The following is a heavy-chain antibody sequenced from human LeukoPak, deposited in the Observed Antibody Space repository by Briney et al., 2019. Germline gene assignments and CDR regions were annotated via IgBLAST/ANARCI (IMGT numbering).Heavy chain of an antibody. Sequence: GGSLRLSCVASGFTFGKYWMSWVRQVPGKGLEWVANIKLDGSEKNYVDSVKGRFTISRDNTKNSLYLQMNSLRVEDTAVYYCARRDSSGWYAMDYWGQGTLVTVSS. CDR2: IKLDGSEK. J-gene: IGHJ4*02. V-gene: IGHV3-7*01. CDR3: ARRDSSGWYAMDY. CDR1: GFTFGKYW. D-gene: IGHD6-19*01.